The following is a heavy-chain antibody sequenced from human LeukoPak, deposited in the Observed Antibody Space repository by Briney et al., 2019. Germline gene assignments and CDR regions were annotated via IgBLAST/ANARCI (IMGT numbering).Heavy chain of an antibody. J-gene: IGHJ3*02. CDR3: ARTYSSSWYAGAFDI. Sequence: SETLSLTCTVSGGSFSSDSYYWSWIRQPAGKGLEWIGRIFPGGSASYNPSLKSRVTMSVDTSRNQSSLKLSSVTAADTAVYYCARTYSSSWYAGAFDIWGQGTMVTVSS. CDR2: IFPGGSA. D-gene: IGHD6-13*01. V-gene: IGHV4-61*02. CDR1: GGSFSSDSYY.